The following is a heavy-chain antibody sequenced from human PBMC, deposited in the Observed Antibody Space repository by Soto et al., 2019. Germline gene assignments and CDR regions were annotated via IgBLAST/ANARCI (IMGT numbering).Heavy chain of an antibody. J-gene: IGHJ5*02. V-gene: IGHV3-21*01. Sequence: EVQLVESGGGLVKAGGSLRLSCGASGFNFTSHSMNWVRQAPGKGLEWVSYISSSSSYIYYADSVKGRFTISRDNAKNSLYLQMNSLRAEDTAVYYCAREGKAAVAGTGFDPWGQGTLVTVSS. CDR3: AREGKAAVAGTGFDP. CDR1: GFNFTSHS. D-gene: IGHD6-19*01. CDR2: ISSSSSYI.